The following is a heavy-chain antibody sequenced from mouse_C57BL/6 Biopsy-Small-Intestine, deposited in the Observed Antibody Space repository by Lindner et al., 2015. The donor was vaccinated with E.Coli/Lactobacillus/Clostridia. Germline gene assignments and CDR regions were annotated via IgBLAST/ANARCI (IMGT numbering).Heavy chain of an antibody. Sequence: VQLQESGGGLVQPKGSLKLSCAAPGFTFNIYVMHWVRQAPGKGLEWVARIRSKSSNYATYYADSVKDRFTISRDDSQNMLYLQMNNLKTEDTAMYYCVRDRDYFAYWGQGTLVTVSA. J-gene: IGHJ3*01. CDR1: GFTFNIYV. CDR3: VRDRDYFAY. CDR2: IRSKSSNYAT. V-gene: IGHV10-3*01. D-gene: IGHD2-4*01.